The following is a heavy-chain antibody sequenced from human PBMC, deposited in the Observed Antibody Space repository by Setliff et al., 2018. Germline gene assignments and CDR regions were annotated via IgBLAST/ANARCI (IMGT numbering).Heavy chain of an antibody. J-gene: IGHJ4*02. V-gene: IGHV4-34*01. CDR2: INHSGSS. CDR3: ARQIRPGIALTGGLDY. CDR1: GGSFRGFY. D-gene: IGHD2-8*02. Sequence: KTSETLSLTCAVYGGSFRGFYWTWIRQPPGKGLEWIGEINHSGSSVYNPSLESRVSISVDTSKNQISLNLNSVTVADTAVYYCARQIRPGIALTGGLDYWGQGARVTSPQ.